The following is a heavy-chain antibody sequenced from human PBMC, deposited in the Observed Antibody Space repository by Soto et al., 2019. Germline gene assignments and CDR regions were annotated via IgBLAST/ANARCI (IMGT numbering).Heavy chain of an antibody. D-gene: IGHD6-19*01. CDR2: ISTGDGDT. Sequence: QVQLVQSGAEVKKPGSSVKVSCKASGGTFSSYAMHWVRQAPGQSLEWMGWISTGDGDTRYSQNFQDRLTITRETSASTVYMDLSSLRSEDTAMYYCAREVRSAGEDRWGQGTLVSVSS. CDR3: AREVRSAGEDR. V-gene: IGHV1-3*04. CDR1: GGTFSSYA. J-gene: IGHJ5*02.